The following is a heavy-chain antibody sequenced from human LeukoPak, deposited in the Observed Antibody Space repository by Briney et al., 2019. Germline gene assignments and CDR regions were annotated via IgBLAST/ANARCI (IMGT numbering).Heavy chain of an antibody. D-gene: IGHD2-8*02. V-gene: IGHV3-74*01. CDR2: INLDESIT. CDR3: ARDPQGFWSFDI. CDR1: GFTFSSHW. J-gene: IGHJ3*02. Sequence: PGGSLRLSCAASGFTFSSHWMHWVRHAPGKGLVEVSHINLDESITTYADSVKGRFTISRHNSKNTLYLRMNSLRAEDTAVYYCARDPQGFWSFDIWGQGTMVTVSS.